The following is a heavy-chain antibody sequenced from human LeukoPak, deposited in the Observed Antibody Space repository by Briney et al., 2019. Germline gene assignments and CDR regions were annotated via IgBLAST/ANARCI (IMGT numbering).Heavy chain of an antibody. J-gene: IGHJ3*02. CDR1: GDSMRSYY. Sequence: SETLSLTCTVSGDSMRSYYWSWIRQPAGKGLEWIGRIYSSGSTNHSPSLKSRVTMSVATSKNQFSLKLRSVTAADTAVYYCARDPGQYGSGARGGFDIWGQGTMVSVSS. D-gene: IGHD3-10*01. V-gene: IGHV4-4*07. CDR3: ARDPGQYGSGARGGFDI. CDR2: IYSSGST.